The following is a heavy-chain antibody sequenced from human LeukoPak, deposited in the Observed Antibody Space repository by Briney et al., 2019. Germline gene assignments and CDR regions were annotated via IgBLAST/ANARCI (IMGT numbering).Heavy chain of an antibody. D-gene: IGHD6-13*01. V-gene: IGHV1-2*02. CDR3: ARDIVGIAAAGTPEYFQH. J-gene: IGHJ1*01. Sequence: GASVKVSCKASGYTFTGYYMHWVRQAPGQGLEWMGWINPNSGGTNYAQKFQGRVPMTRDTSISTAYMELSRLRSDDTAVYYCARDIVGIAAAGTPEYFQHWGQGTLVTVSS. CDR2: INPNSGGT. CDR1: GYTFTGYY.